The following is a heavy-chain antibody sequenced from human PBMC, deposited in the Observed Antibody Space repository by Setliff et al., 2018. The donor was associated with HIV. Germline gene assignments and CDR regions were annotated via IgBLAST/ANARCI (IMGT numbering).Heavy chain of an antibody. CDR2: ISSISTYI. Sequence: GGSLRLSCAASGFTFSSYSMNWVRQAPGKGLEWVSSISSISTYIYYADSVKGRFTISRDNAKNSLYLQMNSLRAEDTAVYYCAKGQQWLVAGPRDGMDVWGQGTTVTVSS. V-gene: IGHV3-21*01. D-gene: IGHD6-19*01. CDR3: AKGQQWLVAGPRDGMDV. J-gene: IGHJ6*02. CDR1: GFTFSSYS.